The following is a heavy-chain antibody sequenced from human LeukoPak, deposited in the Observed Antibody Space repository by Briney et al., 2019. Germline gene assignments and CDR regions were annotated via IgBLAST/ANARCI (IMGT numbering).Heavy chain of an antibody. Sequence: GGSLRLSCAASGFTFSSYAMHWVRQAPGKGLEWVAVISYDGSNKYYADSVKGRFTISRDNSKNTLYLQMNSLRAEDTAVYYCAKGTWFDPWGQGTLVTVSS. CDR2: ISYDGSNK. CDR3: AKGTWFDP. CDR1: GFTFSSYA. J-gene: IGHJ5*02. V-gene: IGHV3-30-3*01.